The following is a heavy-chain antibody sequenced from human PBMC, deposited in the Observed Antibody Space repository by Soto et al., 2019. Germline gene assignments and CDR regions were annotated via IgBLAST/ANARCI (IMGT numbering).Heavy chain of an antibody. D-gene: IGHD6-13*01. Sequence: QVQLVQSGAEVKKPGSSVKVSCKASGGTFSSYAISWVRQAPGQGLEWMGGIIPIFGTANYAQKFQGRVTITADECPRSDGMELRSLIYEDTAVYYCARDLAAAGTEYYGMDVWGQGTTVTVSS. CDR1: GGTFSSYA. J-gene: IGHJ6*02. V-gene: IGHV1-69*12. CDR3: ARDLAAAGTEYYGMDV. CDR2: IIPIFGTA.